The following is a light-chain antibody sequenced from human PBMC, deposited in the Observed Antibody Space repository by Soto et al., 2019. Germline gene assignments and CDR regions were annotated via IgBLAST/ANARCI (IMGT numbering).Light chain of an antibody. CDR2: YDS. Sequence: SYELTQPPSMSVAPGKTARITCGGNNIGSKSVHWYQQKPGQAPVLVIYYDSDRPSGIPERFSGSNSGNTATLTISRVEAGDDADYYCQVWDSSSDHPGGVFGTGTKLTVL. V-gene: IGLV3-21*04. CDR1: NIGSKS. CDR3: QVWDSSSDHPGGV. J-gene: IGLJ1*01.